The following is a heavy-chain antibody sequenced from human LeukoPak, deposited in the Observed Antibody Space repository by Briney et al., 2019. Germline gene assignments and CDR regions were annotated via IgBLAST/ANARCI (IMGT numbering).Heavy chain of an antibody. D-gene: IGHD5-12*01. CDR2: ISSNGGST. J-gene: IGHJ5*02. CDR1: GFTFSSYA. Sequence: GGPLRLSCAASGFTFSSYAMHWVRQAPGKGLEYVSAISSNGGSTYYANSVKGRFTISRDNSKNTLFLQMNTLRADDTAVYYCAKGSPYSGYDYWFDPWGQGTLVTVSS. CDR3: AKGSPYSGYDYWFDP. V-gene: IGHV3-64*01.